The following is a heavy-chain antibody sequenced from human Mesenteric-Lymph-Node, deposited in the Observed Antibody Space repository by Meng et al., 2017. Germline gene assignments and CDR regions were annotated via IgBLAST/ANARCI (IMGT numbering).Heavy chain of an antibody. CDR1: GFTFSSYS. CDR3: ARGVAPAGMLYWYFDL. J-gene: IGHJ2*01. V-gene: IGHV3-21*01. D-gene: IGHD6-13*01. Sequence: EVQLVESGGGLVKPGESLRLFCVASGFTFSSYSINWVRQAPGKGLEWVSSISTSTSIYYADSAKGRFTISRDNAKNSLFLQMNSLRAEDTAVYYCARGVAPAGMLYWYFDLWGRGTLVTVSS. CDR2: ISTSTSI.